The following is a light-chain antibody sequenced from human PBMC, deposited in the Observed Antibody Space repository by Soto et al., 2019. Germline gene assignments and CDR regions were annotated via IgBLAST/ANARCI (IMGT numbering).Light chain of an antibody. CDR1: QSLSSSY. Sequence: EIGLTQSPGTLSLSPGERATLSCRASQSLSSSYLAWYQQKPGQAPSLLIYGASSRATGIPDRFSGSGSGTDFTLTINRREPEDFAVYCCQLYGSSPRTFGHGTRVEIK. CDR3: QLYGSSPRT. V-gene: IGKV3-20*01. J-gene: IGKJ1*01. CDR2: GAS.